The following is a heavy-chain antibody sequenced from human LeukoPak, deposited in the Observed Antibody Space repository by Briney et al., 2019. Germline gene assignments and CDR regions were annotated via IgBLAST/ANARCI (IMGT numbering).Heavy chain of an antibody. CDR3: ARDMGYSYGYLYFDH. V-gene: IGHV3-30*03. J-gene: IGHJ4*02. CDR2: ISYDASNK. Sequence: GRSLRLSCAASGFTFSRYGMHWVRQTPGKGLEWVAVISYDASNKYYADSVKGRFTISRDNSKNTLYLQMNSLRAEDTAVYYCARDMGYSYGYLYFDHWGQGTLVTVSS. D-gene: IGHD5-18*01. CDR1: GFTFSRYG.